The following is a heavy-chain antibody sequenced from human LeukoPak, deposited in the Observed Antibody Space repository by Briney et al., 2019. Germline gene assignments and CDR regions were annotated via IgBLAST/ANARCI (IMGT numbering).Heavy chain of an antibody. J-gene: IGHJ3*02. Sequence: GGSLRLSCAASGFTVSSNYMSWVRQAPGKGLEWVSVIYSGGSTYYTDSVKGRFTLSSDNSKNTLYLQMNSLRAEDTAVYYCARDGFSSGYPYDAFDIWGQGTMVTVSS. CDR1: GFTVSSNY. CDR2: IYSGGST. D-gene: IGHD3-22*01. V-gene: IGHV3-53*01. CDR3: ARDGFSSGYPYDAFDI.